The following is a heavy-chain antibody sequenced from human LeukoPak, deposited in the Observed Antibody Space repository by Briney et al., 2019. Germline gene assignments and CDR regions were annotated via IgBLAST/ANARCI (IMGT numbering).Heavy chain of an antibody. CDR3: AKDVIRRITIFGVVIVLSW. CDR1: GFTFSSYA. D-gene: IGHD3-3*01. CDR2: ISGSGGST. J-gene: IGHJ4*02. V-gene: IGHV3-23*01. Sequence: GGSLRLSCAASGFTFSSYAMSWVRQAPGKGLEWVSAISGSGGSTYYADSVKGRFTISRDNSKNTLYLQMNSLRAEDTAVYYCAKDVIRRITIFGVVIVLSWWGQGTLVTVSS.